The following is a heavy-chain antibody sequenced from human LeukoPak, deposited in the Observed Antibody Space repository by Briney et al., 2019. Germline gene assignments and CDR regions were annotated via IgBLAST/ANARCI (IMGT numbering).Heavy chain of an antibody. V-gene: IGHV1-8*02. D-gene: IGHD6-13*01. CDR2: MNPNSGNT. CDR3: ARGGASAAARRFDP. CDR1: GYTFTSYG. J-gene: IGHJ5*02. Sequence: ASVKVSCKASGYTFTSYGINWVRQAAGQGLEWMGWMNPNSGNTGYAQKFQGRVTITSSTSTSTAFMELGSLTSEDTAVYYCARGGASAAARRFDPWGQGTLVTVSS.